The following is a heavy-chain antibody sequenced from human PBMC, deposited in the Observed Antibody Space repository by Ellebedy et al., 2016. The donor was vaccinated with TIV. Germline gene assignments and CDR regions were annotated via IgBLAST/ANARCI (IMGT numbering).Heavy chain of an antibody. J-gene: IGHJ5*02. CDR1: GGTFSSYA. D-gene: IGHD1-7*01. V-gene: IGHV1-69*13. CDR3: ARDPGTTAWKQTYNWFDP. Sequence: SVKVSCXASGGTFSSYAISWVRQAPGQGLEWMGGIIPIFGTANYAQKFQGRVTITADESTSTAYMELSSLRSEDTAVYYCARDPGTTAWKQTYNWFDPWGQGTLVTVSS. CDR2: IIPIFGTA.